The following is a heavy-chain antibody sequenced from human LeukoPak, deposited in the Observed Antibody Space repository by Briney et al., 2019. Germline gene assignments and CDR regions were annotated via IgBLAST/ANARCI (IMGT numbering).Heavy chain of an antibody. CDR1: GFTFSSYA. CDR2: ISGSGGST. D-gene: IGHD3-9*01. Sequence: GGSPRLSCAASGFTFSSYAMSWVRQAPGKGLEWVSAISGSGGSTYYADSVKGRFTISRDNSKNTLYLQMNSLRAEDTAVYYCARLHYDVLTGPFDYWGQGTLVTVSS. V-gene: IGHV3-23*01. J-gene: IGHJ4*02. CDR3: ARLHYDVLTGPFDY.